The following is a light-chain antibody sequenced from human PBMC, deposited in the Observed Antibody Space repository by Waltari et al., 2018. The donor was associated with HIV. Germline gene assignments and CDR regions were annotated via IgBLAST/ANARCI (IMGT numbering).Light chain of an antibody. CDR1: NSNIGRNT. J-gene: IGLJ3*02. Sequence: QSVLTQPPSASGTPGQRVFISCSGSNSNIGRNTVHWYQHLPGTAPKLLIYEVHMRPSGVPDRFSGSRSVTSASLAIGGLHSEDEAHYFCASWDDSVTGSNWVFGGGTRLTVL. CDR2: EVH. V-gene: IGLV1-44*01. CDR3: ASWDDSVTGSNWV.